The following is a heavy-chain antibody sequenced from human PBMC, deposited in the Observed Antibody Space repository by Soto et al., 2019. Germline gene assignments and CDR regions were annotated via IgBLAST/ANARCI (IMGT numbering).Heavy chain of an antibody. CDR2: IVVGSGNT. Sequence: QMQLVQSGPEVKKPGTSVKVSCKASGFTFTTSAVQWVRQARGQRLEWIGWIVVGSGNTNFAQKFQERVTITRDMSTSTAYIELSSLRSEDTAVYYCAALLRDISGYYYVGYDFDIWGQGTMVSVSS. J-gene: IGHJ3*02. CDR3: AALLRDISGYYYVGYDFDI. CDR1: GFTFTTSA. V-gene: IGHV1-58*01. D-gene: IGHD3-22*01.